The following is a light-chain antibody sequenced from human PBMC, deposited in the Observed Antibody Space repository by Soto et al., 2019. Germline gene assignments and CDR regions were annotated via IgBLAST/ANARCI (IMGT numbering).Light chain of an antibody. CDR2: EGS. J-gene: IGLJ1*01. V-gene: IGLV2-23*01. CDR3: SSYAGSSSCV. CDR1: SSYVGSYNL. Sequence: LTQPPAVTESTAQLITNSCTRNSSYVGSYNLVSWYQQHPGKAPKLMIYEGSKRPSGVSNRFSGSKSGNTASLTISGLQAEDEADYYFSSYAGSSSCVFGTGSKVPVL.